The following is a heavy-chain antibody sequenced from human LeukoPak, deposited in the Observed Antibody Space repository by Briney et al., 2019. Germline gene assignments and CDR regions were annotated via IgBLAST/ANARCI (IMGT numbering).Heavy chain of an antibody. D-gene: IGHD5-18*01. J-gene: IGHJ4*02. CDR2: ISTNGGST. Sequence: GGSLRLSCAASGFTFSNCALHWVRQAPGKGLEYVSGISTNGGSTYYADSVKGRFTISRDNSKNTFFLQMGSLRAEDMAVYYCARGGGKNTTLVWVFDYWGQGTLVSVSS. CDR3: ARGGGKNTTLVWVFDY. CDR1: GFTFSNCA. V-gene: IGHV3-64*02.